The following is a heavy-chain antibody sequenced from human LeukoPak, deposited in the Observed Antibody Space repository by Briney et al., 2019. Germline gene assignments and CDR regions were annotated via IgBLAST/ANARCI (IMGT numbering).Heavy chain of an antibody. CDR1: GGSFSGYY. J-gene: IGHJ4*02. CDR2: MSYSGST. CDR3: ARGEWEIGLFFDY. Sequence: SETLSLTCAVHGGSFSGYYWSWIRQPPGKGLEWIGYMSYSGSTNYNPSLKSRVTISVDTSKNQFSLKLSSVTAADTAVYYCARGEWEIGLFFDYWGQGTLVTVSS. V-gene: IGHV4-59*01. D-gene: IGHD1-26*01.